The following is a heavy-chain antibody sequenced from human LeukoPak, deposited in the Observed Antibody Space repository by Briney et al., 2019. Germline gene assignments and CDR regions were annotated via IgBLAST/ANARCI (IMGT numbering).Heavy chain of an antibody. V-gene: IGHV3-48*01. CDR2: ISSSSSTI. J-gene: IGHJ6*03. CDR1: GFTFSSYS. D-gene: IGHD6-13*01. Sequence: GGSLRLSCAASGFTFSSYSMNWVRQAPGKGLEWVSYISSSSSTIYYADSVKGRFTISRDNAKNSLYLQMNSLRAEDTAVYYCAKGSRLAAALDYYYYYMDVWGKGTTVTVSS. CDR3: AKGSRLAAALDYYYYYMDV.